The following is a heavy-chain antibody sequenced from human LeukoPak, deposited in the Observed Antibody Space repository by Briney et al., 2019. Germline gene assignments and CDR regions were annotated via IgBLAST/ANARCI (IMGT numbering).Heavy chain of an antibody. CDR2: INPNSGGT. D-gene: IGHD5-24*01. Sequence: ASVKVSCKASGYTFTGYYMHWVRQAPGQGLEWMGWINPNSGGTNYAQKFQGRVTMTRDTSISTAYMELRSLRSDDTAVYYCARDRDGYNGGDYWGQGTLVTVSS. J-gene: IGHJ4*02. CDR1: GYTFTGYY. CDR3: ARDRDGYNGGDY. V-gene: IGHV1-2*02.